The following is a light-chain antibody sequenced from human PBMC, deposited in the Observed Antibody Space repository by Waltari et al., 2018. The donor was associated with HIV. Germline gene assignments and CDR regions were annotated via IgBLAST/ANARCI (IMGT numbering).Light chain of an antibody. CDR1: RSNIGSHP. CDR2: TNS. Sequence: QSVLTQPPSASGAPGQRVTISCSGSRSNIGSHPVRWYHQLPGTAPKLLIFTNSQRPSGVPDRFSGSKSGSSASLAISGLQSEDESQYFCAAWDDTLKGFIFGGGTQLTVL. CDR3: AAWDDTLKGFI. V-gene: IGLV1-44*01. J-gene: IGLJ2*01.